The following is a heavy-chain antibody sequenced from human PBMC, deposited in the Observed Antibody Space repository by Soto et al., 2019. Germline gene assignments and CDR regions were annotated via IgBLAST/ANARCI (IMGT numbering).Heavy chain of an antibody. CDR2: ISIRGGAE. CDR1: GFTFSSYA. J-gene: IGHJ4*02. CDR3: ARGTIVSRQHLDY. Sequence: QVQLVESGGGVVQPGKSLRLSCAASGFTFSSYAMHWARQAPGKGLEWVTVISIRGGAEYYAESVRGRFTISRDDSKNTLYLQMDSLRVEDTAVYYCARGTIVSRQHLDYWGQGTLVTVSS. V-gene: IGHV3-30*03. D-gene: IGHD1-1*01.